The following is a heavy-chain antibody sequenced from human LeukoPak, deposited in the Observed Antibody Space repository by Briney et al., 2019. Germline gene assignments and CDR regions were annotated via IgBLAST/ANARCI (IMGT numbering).Heavy chain of an antibody. Sequence: ASVKVSCKASGYTFTCYYMHWVRQAPGQGLEWMGRINPNSGGTNYAQKFQGRVTMTRDTSISTAYMELSRLRSDDTAVYYCARDWWELLDDYYYYGMDVWGQGTTVTVSS. CDR2: INPNSGGT. D-gene: IGHD1-26*01. J-gene: IGHJ6*02. CDR3: ARDWWELLDDYYYYGMDV. CDR1: GYTFTCYY. V-gene: IGHV1-2*06.